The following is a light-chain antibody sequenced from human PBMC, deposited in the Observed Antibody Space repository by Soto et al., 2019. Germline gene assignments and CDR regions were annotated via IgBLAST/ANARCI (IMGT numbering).Light chain of an antibody. Sequence: QSVLTQPPSASGTPGQRVAISCSGSRSNIGNNHVYWYQQLPGTAPKLLIYSQNQRPAGVPARFSGSKSGTSASLAISGLRSEDEAAYYCCSYTDIALDVVFGGGTQLTVL. J-gene: IGLJ2*01. CDR2: SQN. V-gene: IGLV1-47*02. CDR1: RSNIGNNH. CDR3: CSYTDIALDVV.